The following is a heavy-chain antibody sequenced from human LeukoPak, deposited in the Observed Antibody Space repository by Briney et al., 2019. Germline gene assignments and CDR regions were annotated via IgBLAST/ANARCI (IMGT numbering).Heavy chain of an antibody. Sequence: GGSLRLSCAASGFTLSSYGMHWVRQARGKGLEWVAVISYDGSNKYYADSVKGRFTISRDNSKNTLYLQMNSLRAEDTAVYYCAKDWHYYDSSGYYYDGYWGQGTLVTVSS. CDR1: GFTLSSYG. J-gene: IGHJ4*02. V-gene: IGHV3-30*18. D-gene: IGHD3-22*01. CDR2: ISYDGSNK. CDR3: AKDWHYYDSSGYYYDGY.